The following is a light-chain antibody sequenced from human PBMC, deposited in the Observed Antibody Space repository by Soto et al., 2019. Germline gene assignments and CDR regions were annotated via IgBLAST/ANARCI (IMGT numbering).Light chain of an antibody. CDR3: CSYSSRFTFV. Sequence: QSALTQPASVSGSPGQSITISCTGTSSDVGNYDYVSWYQQYPGKAPKLMISEVTKRPSGVSIRFSGSKSGNTASLTISGLQPEDEADYYCCSYSSRFTFVFGGGTKLTVL. CDR1: SSDVGNYDY. J-gene: IGLJ2*01. CDR2: EVT. V-gene: IGLV2-23*02.